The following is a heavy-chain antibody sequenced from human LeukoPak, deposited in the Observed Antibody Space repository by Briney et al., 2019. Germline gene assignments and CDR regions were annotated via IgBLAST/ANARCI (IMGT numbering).Heavy chain of an antibody. Sequence: PGGSLRLSCAASGFTFRRYGMHWVRQAPGKGPEWISFIRYDGTNEHYIDSVKGRFFISRDNSKNTLYLQMNSLRAEDTAVYYCAKWATSIGYAFDIWGQGTMVTVSS. J-gene: IGHJ3*02. V-gene: IGHV3-30*02. D-gene: IGHD3-22*01. CDR3: AKWATSIGYAFDI. CDR1: GFTFRRYG. CDR2: IRYDGTNE.